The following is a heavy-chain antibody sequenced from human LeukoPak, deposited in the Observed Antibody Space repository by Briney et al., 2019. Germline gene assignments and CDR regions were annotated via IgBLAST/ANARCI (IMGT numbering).Heavy chain of an antibody. D-gene: IGHD4-17*01. CDR3: ARHGASLGYFDY. CDR1: GGSISTYY. V-gene: IGHV4-59*08. J-gene: IGHJ4*02. Sequence: SETLSLTCSVSGGSISTYYWSWIRQTPGKGLEWIGYVYYSGTTNYNPSLKGRVTISSDTSKHQFSLNLRSVNVADTAIYYCARHGASLGYFDYWGQGTLVTVSS. CDR2: VYYSGTT.